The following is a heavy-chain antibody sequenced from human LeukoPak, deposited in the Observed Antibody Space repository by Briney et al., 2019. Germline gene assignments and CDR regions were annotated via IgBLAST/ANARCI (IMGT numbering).Heavy chain of an antibody. Sequence: GGSLRLSCAASGFTFSSYSMNWVRQAPGKGLEWVSSISSSSSYIYYADSVKGRFTISRDNAKNSLYLQMNSLRAEDTAVYYCARGQRYYGSGSYNWFDPWGQGTLVTVSS. CDR3: ARGQRYYGSGSYNWFDP. D-gene: IGHD3-10*01. V-gene: IGHV3-21*01. J-gene: IGHJ5*02. CDR1: GFTFSSYS. CDR2: ISSSSSYI.